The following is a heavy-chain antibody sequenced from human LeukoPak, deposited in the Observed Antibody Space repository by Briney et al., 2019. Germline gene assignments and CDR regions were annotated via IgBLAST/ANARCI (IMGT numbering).Heavy chain of an antibody. CDR1: GFTFSSYG. CDR2: ISYDGSNK. V-gene: IGHV3-30*18. J-gene: IGHJ4*02. Sequence: GGSLRLSCAASGFTFSSYGMHWVRQAPGKGLEWVAVISYDGSNKYYADSVKGRFTISRDNSKNTLYLQMNSLRAEDTAVYYCAKDSGSVVVAATQLDYWGQGTLVTVSS. D-gene: IGHD2-15*01. CDR3: AKDSGSVVVAATQLDY.